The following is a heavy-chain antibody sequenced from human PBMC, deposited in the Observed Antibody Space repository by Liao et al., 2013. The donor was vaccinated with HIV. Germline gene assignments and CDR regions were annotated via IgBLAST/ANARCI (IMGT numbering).Heavy chain of an antibody. CDR1: GGSFSTYY. J-gene: IGHJ3*02. D-gene: IGHD3-22*01. CDR3: ARSIGGPYYYDSRGSFDI. CDR2: IYHTGSS. V-gene: IGHV4-59*01. Sequence: QVQLQESGSGLVKPSETLSLTCTVSGGSFSTYYWSWIRQPPGKGLEWIGSIYHTGSSKYNPSLKSRVTLSVVTSQNQFSLNLSSVTAADTAVYYCARSIGGPYYYDSRGSFDIWGQGTMVTVSS.